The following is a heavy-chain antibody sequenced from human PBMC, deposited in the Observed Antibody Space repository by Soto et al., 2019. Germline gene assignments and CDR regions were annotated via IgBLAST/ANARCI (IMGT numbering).Heavy chain of an antibody. CDR2: IWTSGST. CDR3: ARGGGSYTTGWYNDY. J-gene: IGHJ4*02. D-gene: IGHD6-19*01. V-gene: IGHV4-4*08. CDR1: GVSISNSY. Sequence: QVQLQESGPGLVKPSETMSLTCTVSGVSISNSYCSWVRQPPGKGLEWIGHIWTSGSTDYNPSLRSRITMSVDTSKNQVSLKLNSVTATDPAVYYCARGGGSYTTGWYNDYWGQGTLVTVSS.